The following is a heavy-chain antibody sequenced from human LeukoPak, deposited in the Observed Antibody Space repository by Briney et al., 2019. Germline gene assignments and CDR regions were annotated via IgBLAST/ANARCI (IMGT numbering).Heavy chain of an antibody. J-gene: IGHJ4*02. CDR1: SGSISSYY. D-gene: IGHD3-22*01. V-gene: IGHV4-59*01. CDR2: IYYSGST. CDR3: ARVRREYYYDSSGYYDY. Sequence: SETLSLTCTVSSGSISSYYWSWIRQPPGKGLEWIGYIYYSGSTNYNPSLKSRVTISVDTSKNQFSLKLSSVTAADTAVYYCARVRREYYYDSSGYYDYWGQGTLVTVSS.